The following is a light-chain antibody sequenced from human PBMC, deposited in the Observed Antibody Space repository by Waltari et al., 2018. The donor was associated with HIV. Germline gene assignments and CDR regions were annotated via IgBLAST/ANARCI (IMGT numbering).Light chain of an antibody. CDR1: SNDVGGDNS. CDR2: EVS. V-gene: IGLV2-8*01. CDR3: SSYSGGNNFDVV. J-gene: IGLJ2*01. Sequence: QSALTQPPSAYGSPGQSVTISCPGTSNDVGGDNSVSCYQQHPSQAPKLMNYEVSERPSGVPDRFSGSKSGNTASLTVSGLQAEDEADYYCSSYSGGNNFDVVFGGGTKLTVL.